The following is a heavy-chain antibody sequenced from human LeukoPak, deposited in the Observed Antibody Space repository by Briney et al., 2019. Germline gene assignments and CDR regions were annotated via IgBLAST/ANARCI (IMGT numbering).Heavy chain of an antibody. V-gene: IGHV1-18*01. Sequence: VASVKVSCKASGYTFTSYDINWVRQATGQGLEWMGWISAYNGNTNYAQKFQGRVTMTTDTSTSTAYMELRSLRSDDTAVYYCARGGSRTVLPPLDYWGQGTLVTVSS. CDR2: ISAYNGNT. CDR3: ARGGSRTVLPPLDY. D-gene: IGHD1-26*01. J-gene: IGHJ4*02. CDR1: GYTFTSYD.